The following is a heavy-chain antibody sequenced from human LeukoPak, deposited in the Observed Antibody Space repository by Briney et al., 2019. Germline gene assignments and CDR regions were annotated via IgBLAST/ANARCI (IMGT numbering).Heavy chain of an antibody. Sequence: PSETLSLTCTVSGGSISSGDYYWSWIRQPPGKGLEWIGYIYYSGSTYYNPSLKSRVTISVDTSKNQFSLKLSSVTAADTAVHYCARDESTYYYGSGSFYGMDVWGQGTTVTVSS. CDR2: IYYSGST. CDR3: ARDESTYYYGSGSFYGMDV. CDR1: GGSISSGDYY. V-gene: IGHV4-30-4*01. J-gene: IGHJ6*02. D-gene: IGHD3-10*01.